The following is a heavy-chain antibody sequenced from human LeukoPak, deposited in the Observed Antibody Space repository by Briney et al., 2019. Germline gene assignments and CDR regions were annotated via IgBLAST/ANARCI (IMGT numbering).Heavy chain of an antibody. Sequence: ASVKVSCKASGGTFSSYAISWVRQAPGQGLEWMGRIIPILGIANYAQKFQGRVTITADKSTSTAYMELSSLRSEDTAVYYCARGKGGVPFDYWGQGTLVTVSS. J-gene: IGHJ4*02. V-gene: IGHV1-69*04. D-gene: IGHD3-16*01. CDR1: GGTFSSYA. CDR3: ARGKGGVPFDY. CDR2: IIPILGIA.